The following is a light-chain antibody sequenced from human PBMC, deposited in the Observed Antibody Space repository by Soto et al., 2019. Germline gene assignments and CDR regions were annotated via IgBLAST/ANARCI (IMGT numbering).Light chain of an antibody. J-gene: IGKJ2*01. CDR1: QSVSSSY. V-gene: IGKV3-20*01. CDR3: QQYGSSPPYT. CDR2: GAS. Sequence: EIVLTQSPGTLSLSPGERATLSCGASQSVSSSYLAWYQQKPGQAPRLLIYGASSRATGILDRFSGSGSGTDFTLTISRLEPEDFAVYYCQQYGSSPPYTFGQGTKLEIK.